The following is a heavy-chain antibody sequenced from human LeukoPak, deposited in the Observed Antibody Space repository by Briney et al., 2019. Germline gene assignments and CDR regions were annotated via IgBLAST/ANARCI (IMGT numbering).Heavy chain of an antibody. D-gene: IGHD2-15*01. CDR2: ISYDGSNK. J-gene: IGHJ4*02. Sequence: GGSLRLSCAASGFTFSSYGMHWVRQAPGKGLEWVAVISYDGSNKYYADSVKGRFTISRDNSKNTLYLQMNSLRAEDTAVYYCAKDLGYCSGGSCYRFGYWGQGTLVTVSP. V-gene: IGHV3-30*18. CDR3: AKDLGYCSGGSCYRFGY. CDR1: GFTFSSYG.